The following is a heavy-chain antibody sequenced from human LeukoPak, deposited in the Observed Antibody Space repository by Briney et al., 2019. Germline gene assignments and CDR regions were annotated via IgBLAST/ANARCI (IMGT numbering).Heavy chain of an antibody. D-gene: IGHD3-10*01. V-gene: IGHV1-69*04. Sequence: GASVKVSCKASGGTFSSYAISWVRQAPGQGLEWMGRIIPILGIANYAQKFQGRVTITADKSMSTAYMELSSLRSDDTAVYYCARDSSIYYGSGSYSYWGQGTLVTVSS. CDR1: GGTFSSYA. CDR3: ARDSSIYYGSGSYSY. J-gene: IGHJ4*02. CDR2: IIPILGIA.